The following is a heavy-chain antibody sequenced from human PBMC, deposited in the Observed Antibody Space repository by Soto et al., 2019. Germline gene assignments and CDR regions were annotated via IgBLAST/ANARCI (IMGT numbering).Heavy chain of an antibody. D-gene: IGHD2-21*02. CDR3: ARDTAYCGGDCSTFDY. CDR1: GGTFSSYT. CDR2: IIPILGIA. V-gene: IGHV1-69*08. J-gene: IGHJ4*02. Sequence: QVQLVQSGAEVKKPGSSVKVSCKASGGTFSSYTISWVRQAPGQGLEWMGRIIPILGIANYAQKFQGRVTITADQSTSTAYMELSSLRSEDTAVYYCARDTAYCGGDCSTFDYWGQGTLVTVSS.